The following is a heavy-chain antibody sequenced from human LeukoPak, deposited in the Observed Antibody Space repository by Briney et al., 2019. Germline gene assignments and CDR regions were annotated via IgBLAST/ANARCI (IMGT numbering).Heavy chain of an antibody. CDR1: GYTFTSYG. CDR3: ARASPAPKYHYDSSGYPRIGDY. D-gene: IGHD3-22*01. J-gene: IGHJ4*02. CDR2: ISAYNGNT. V-gene: IGHV1-18*01. Sequence: ASVKVSCKASGYTFTSYGISWVRQAPGQGLEWMGWISAYNGNTNYAQKLQGRVTMTTDTSTSTAYMELRSLRSDDTAVYYCARASPAPKYHYDSSGYPRIGDYWGQGTLVTVSS.